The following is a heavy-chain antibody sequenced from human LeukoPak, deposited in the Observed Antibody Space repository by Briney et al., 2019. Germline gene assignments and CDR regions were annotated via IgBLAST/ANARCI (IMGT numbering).Heavy chain of an antibody. CDR3: AKGSRRIMITFGGVIDSRFDP. J-gene: IGHJ5*02. V-gene: IGHV3-30*18. CDR1: GFTFSSYG. CDR2: ISYDGSNK. D-gene: IGHD3-16*01. Sequence: GGSLRLSCAASGFTFSSYGMHWVRQAPGKGLEWVAVISYDGSNKYYADSVKGRFTISRDNSKNTLYLQMNSLRAEDTAVYYCAKGSRRIMITFGGVIDSRFDPWGQGTLVTDSS.